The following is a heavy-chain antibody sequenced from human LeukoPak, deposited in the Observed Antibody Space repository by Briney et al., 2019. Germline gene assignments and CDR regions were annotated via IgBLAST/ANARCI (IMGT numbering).Heavy chain of an antibody. CDR2: ISDIDGST. CDR3: AKPRYSYAYVDPYYYMDV. J-gene: IGHJ6*03. Sequence: GGSLRLSCATSGFIFSSYAMSWVRQAPGKGLEWVSSISDIDGSTHYADSVKGRFTISRDNSKNTLYLQMNSLRAEDTAVYYCAKPRYSYAYVDPYYYMDVWGKGTTVPVSS. CDR1: GFIFSSYA. D-gene: IGHD3-16*01. V-gene: IGHV3-23*01.